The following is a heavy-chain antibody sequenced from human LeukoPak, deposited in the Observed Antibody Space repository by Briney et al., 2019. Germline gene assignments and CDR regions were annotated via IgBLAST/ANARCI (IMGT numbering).Heavy chain of an antibody. Sequence: GGSLRLSCAASGFTFSSYAMSWVRQAPGKGLEWVSAISGSGGSTYYADSVKGRFTISRDNSKNTLYPQMNSLRAEDTAVYYCAKDRPYDFWSGYYPIDYWGQGTLVTVSS. D-gene: IGHD3-3*01. CDR1: GFTFSSYA. V-gene: IGHV3-23*01. CDR2: ISGSGGST. CDR3: AKDRPYDFWSGYYPIDY. J-gene: IGHJ4*02.